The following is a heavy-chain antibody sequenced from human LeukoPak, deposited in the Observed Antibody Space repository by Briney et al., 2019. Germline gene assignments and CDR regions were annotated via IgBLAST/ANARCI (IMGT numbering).Heavy chain of an antibody. CDR2: ISAYNGNT. CDR1: GYTFTSYG. J-gene: IGHJ6*03. D-gene: IGHD3-10*01. Sequence: AASVKVSCKASGYTFTSYGINWVRQAPGQGLEWMGWISAYNGNTNYAQKLQGRVTMTTDTSTSTAYMELSSLRSEDTAVYYCARVGSGGGYYYYYMDVWGKGTTVTISS. CDR3: ARVGSGGGYYYYYMDV. V-gene: IGHV1-18*01.